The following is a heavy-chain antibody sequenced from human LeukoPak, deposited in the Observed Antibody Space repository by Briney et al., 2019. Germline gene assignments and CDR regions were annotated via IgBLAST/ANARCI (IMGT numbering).Heavy chain of an antibody. V-gene: IGHV4-30-2*01. CDR2: IYHSGST. CDR3: ARVPTAMVGDYYYYYGMGV. J-gene: IGHJ6*02. Sequence: PSQTLSLTCAVSGGSISSGGYSWSWIRQPPGKGLEWIGYIYHSGSTYYNPSLKSRVTISVDRSKNQFSLKLSSVTAADTAVYYCARVPTAMVGDYYYYYGMGVWGQETTVTVSS. D-gene: IGHD5-18*01. CDR1: GGSISSGGYS.